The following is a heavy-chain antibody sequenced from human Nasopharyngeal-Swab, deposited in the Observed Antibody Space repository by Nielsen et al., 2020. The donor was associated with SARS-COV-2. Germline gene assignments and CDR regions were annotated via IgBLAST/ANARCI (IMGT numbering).Heavy chain of an antibody. CDR2: IIPIFGAT. V-gene: IGHV1-69*13. Sequence: SVKVSCKASEGTFSNYAISWVRQAPGQGLEWMGGIIPIFGATNCARKFLGRVTITADESTGTAYMELSSLRSEDTAMYYCARDHSSGWYSYRYWGQGTLVTVSS. CDR3: ARDHSSGWYSYRY. J-gene: IGHJ4*02. D-gene: IGHD6-19*01. CDR1: EGTFSNYA.